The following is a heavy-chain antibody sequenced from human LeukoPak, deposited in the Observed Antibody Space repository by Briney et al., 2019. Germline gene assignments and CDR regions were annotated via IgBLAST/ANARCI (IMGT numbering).Heavy chain of an antibody. CDR1: GFSFSDYA. CDR3: AKGSAQWELYDY. D-gene: IGHD4-23*01. Sequence: PGGSLRLSCAASGFSFSDYAMSWIRQAPGKGLEWVSAISGSGVNTFYTDSVKGRFTISRDNSKNTLYLQMNSLRAEDTAIYYCAKGSAQWELYDYWGQGTLVTVSS. V-gene: IGHV3-23*01. CDR2: ISGSGVNT. J-gene: IGHJ4*02.